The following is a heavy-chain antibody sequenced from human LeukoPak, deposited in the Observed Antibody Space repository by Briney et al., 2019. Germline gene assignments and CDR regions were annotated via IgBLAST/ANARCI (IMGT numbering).Heavy chain of an antibody. D-gene: IGHD6-13*01. CDR2: INHSGST. CDR3: ARVCIGSSWSCRAFDY. CDR1: GGSFSGYY. V-gene: IGHV4-34*01. Sequence: SETLSLTCAVYGGSFSGYYWSWIRQPPGKGLEWIGEINHSGSTNYNPSLKSRVTISVDTSKNQFSLKLSSVTAADTAVYYRARVCIGSSWSCRAFDYWGQGTLVTVSS. J-gene: IGHJ4*02.